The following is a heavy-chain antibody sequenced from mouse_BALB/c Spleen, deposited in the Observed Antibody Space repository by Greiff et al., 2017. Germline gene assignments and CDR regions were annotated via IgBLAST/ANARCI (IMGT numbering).Heavy chain of an antibody. V-gene: IGHV5-17*02. CDR3: ARFSYSYWYFDV. Sequence: EVMLVESGGGLVQPGGSRKLSCAASGFTFSSFGMHWVRQAPGKGLEWVAYISSGSSTIYYADTVKGRFTISRDNPKNTLCLQMTSLKSEDTAMCYCARFSYSYWYFDVWGAGTTVTVSS. CDR2: ISSGSSTI. J-gene: IGHJ1*01. CDR1: GFTFSSFG. D-gene: IGHD2-12*01.